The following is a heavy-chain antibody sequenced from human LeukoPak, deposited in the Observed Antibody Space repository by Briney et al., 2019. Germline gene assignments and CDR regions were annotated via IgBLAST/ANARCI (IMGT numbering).Heavy chain of an antibody. Sequence: PGGSLRLSCTASGFTFSTYSMNWLRQAPGKGLEWVSSLSSSSTYIYYADSVKGRFTISRDNAKNSLYLQMNSLRAEDTAVYFCPRDFMGVSTAWGQGTLVTVSS. CDR1: GFTFSTYS. V-gene: IGHV3-21*01. CDR2: LSSSSTYI. J-gene: IGHJ4*02. CDR3: PRDFMGVSTA. D-gene: IGHD3-16*01.